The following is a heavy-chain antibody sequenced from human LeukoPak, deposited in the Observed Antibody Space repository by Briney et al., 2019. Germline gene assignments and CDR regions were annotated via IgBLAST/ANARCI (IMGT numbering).Heavy chain of an antibody. J-gene: IGHJ6*03. CDR3: ARDPHGYSSSQLYYYYYMDV. Sequence: SSQTLSLTCTVSGGSISSGSYYWSWIRQPAGKGLEWIGRIYTSGSTNYNPSLKSRVTISVDTSKDQFSLKLSSVTAADTAVYYCARDPHGYSSSQLYYYYYMDVWGKGTTVTVSS. D-gene: IGHD6-13*01. V-gene: IGHV4-61*02. CDR2: IYTSGST. CDR1: GGSISSGSYY.